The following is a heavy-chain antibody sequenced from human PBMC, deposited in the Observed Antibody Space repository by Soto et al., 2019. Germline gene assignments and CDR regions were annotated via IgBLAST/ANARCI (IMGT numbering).Heavy chain of an antibody. V-gene: IGHV3-7*01. Sequence: GGSLRLSCAASGFTFSSHWMSWVRQAPGKGLEWVASINPDGSAKYYVDSVNGRFTISRDNSKNSLYLEMNSPRAEDTAVYYCASLLGTVTTFEYWGQGSLVTVSS. J-gene: IGHJ4*02. D-gene: IGHD1-1*01. CDR3: ASLLGTVTTFEY. CDR2: INPDGSAK. CDR1: GFTFSSHW.